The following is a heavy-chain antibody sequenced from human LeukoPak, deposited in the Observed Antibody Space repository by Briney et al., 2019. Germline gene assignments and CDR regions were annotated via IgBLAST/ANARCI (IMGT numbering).Heavy chain of an antibody. CDR3: AKAHRGMGDYVWGSYGGDTLDY. CDR2: ISGSGGST. J-gene: IGHJ4*02. D-gene: IGHD3-16*01. V-gene: IGHV3-23*01. CDR1: GFTFSSYA. Sequence: GGSLRLSCAASGFTFSSYAMSWVRQAPGKGLEWVSAISGSGGSTYYADSVKGRFTISRDNSKNTLYLQMNSLRAEDTAVYYCAKAHRGMGDYVWGSYGGDTLDYWGQGTLVTVSS.